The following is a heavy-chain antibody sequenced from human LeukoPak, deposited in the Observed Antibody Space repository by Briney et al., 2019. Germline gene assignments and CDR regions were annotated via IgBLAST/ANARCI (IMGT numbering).Heavy chain of an antibody. J-gene: IGHJ6*03. Sequence: SVKVSCKASGDTFTNYIITWVRHAPGQGLEWVGGVMTLCNTPKYAQKFQGRITIITDASTHTSYMELRSLRSEDTAVYSCAGVDGHDFYMYVWGKGTTVTVSS. D-gene: IGHD1-1*01. V-gene: IGHV1-69*05. CDR2: VMTLCNTP. CDR3: AGVDGHDFYMYV. CDR1: GDTFTNYI.